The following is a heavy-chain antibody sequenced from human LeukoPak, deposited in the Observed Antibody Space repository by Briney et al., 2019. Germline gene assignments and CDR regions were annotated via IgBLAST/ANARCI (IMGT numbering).Heavy chain of an antibody. CDR2: IIPILGIA. V-gene: IGHV1-69*04. CDR1: GGTFSSYA. CDR3: ARDPANYDPEFDY. J-gene: IGHJ4*02. D-gene: IGHD3-22*01. Sequence: SVKVPCKASGGTFSSYAISWVRQAPGQGLEWMGRIIPILGIANYAQKFQGRVTITADKSTSTAYMELSSLRSEDTAVYYCARDPANYDPEFDYWGQGTLVTVSS.